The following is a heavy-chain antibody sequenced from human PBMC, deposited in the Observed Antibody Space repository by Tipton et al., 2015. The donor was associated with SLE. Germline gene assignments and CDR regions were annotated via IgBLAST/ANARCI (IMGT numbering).Heavy chain of an antibody. CDR3: ARDRDDSSGSLFDP. D-gene: IGHD3-22*01. CDR2: IYYSWST. Sequence: TLSLTCTVSGGFIHSSSFYWGWFRQPPGKGLEWIGSIYYSWSTYHHPSLKSRVTISVDTSKNQFSLKLSSVTAADTAVYYCARDRDDSSGSLFDPWGQGTLVTVSS. CDR1: GGFIHSSSFY. J-gene: IGHJ5*02. V-gene: IGHV4-39*07.